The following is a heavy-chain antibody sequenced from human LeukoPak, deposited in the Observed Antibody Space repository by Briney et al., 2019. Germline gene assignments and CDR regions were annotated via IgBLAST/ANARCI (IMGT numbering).Heavy chain of an antibody. J-gene: IGHJ4*02. CDR2: ISGSGGGT. Sequence: PGGSLRLSCAASGFTFSSYAMSWVHQAPGKGLEWVSAISGSGGGTYYADSVKGRFTISRDNSKNTLYLQMNSLRAEDTAVYYCAKGLSLRLGELSLFATLDYCGQGTLVTVSS. V-gene: IGHV3-23*01. CDR1: GFTFSSYA. CDR3: AKGLSLRLGELSLFATLDY. D-gene: IGHD3-16*02.